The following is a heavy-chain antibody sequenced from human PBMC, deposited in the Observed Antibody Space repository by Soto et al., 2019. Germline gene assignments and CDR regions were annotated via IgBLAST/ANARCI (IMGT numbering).Heavy chain of an antibody. CDR3: ARGRTDFWSGYYPTSRSYYYYYGMDV. CDR2: MNPNSGNT. CDR1: GYTFSSYD. D-gene: IGHD3-3*01. V-gene: IGHV1-8*01. J-gene: IGHJ6*02. Sequence: ASVKVSCKASGYTFSSYDINWLRQSTLQVLDWRGCMNPNSGNTGYAQKFQGRVTITRNTSISTAYMELSSLRSEDTAVYYCARGRTDFWSGYYPTSRSYYYYYGMDVWGQGTTVTVSS.